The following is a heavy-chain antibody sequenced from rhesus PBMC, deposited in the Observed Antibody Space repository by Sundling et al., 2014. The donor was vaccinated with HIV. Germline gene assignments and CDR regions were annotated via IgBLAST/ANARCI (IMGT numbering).Heavy chain of an antibody. D-gene: IGHD3-3*01. Sequence: QVQLQESGPGVVKPSETLSLTCAVSGASISSYWWSWIRQPPGKGLEYIGYISGSSGNTYYNPSLKSRVTISTDTSKNQFSLKLSSVTAADTAVYYCARTGPWTGFYSFDYWGQGVLVTVSS. J-gene: IGHJ4*01. V-gene: IGHV4-80*01. CDR2: ISGSSGNT. CDR1: GASISSYW. CDR3: ARTGPWTGFYSFDY.